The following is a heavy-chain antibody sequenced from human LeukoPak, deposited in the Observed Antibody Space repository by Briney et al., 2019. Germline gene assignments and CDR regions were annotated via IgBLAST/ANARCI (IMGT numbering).Heavy chain of an antibody. D-gene: IGHD3-22*01. CDR2: INHSGST. Sequence: SETLSLTCAVYGGSFSGYYWSWIRQPPGKGLEWIGEINHSGSTNYNPSLKSRVTISVDTSMNQFSLKLSSVTAADTAVYYCARYYDSSGYYDYWGQGTLVTVSS. CDR3: ARYYDSSGYYDY. J-gene: IGHJ4*02. CDR1: GGSFSGYY. V-gene: IGHV4-34*01.